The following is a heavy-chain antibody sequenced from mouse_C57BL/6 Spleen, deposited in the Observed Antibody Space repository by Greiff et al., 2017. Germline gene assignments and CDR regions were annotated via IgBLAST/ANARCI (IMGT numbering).Heavy chain of an antibody. CDR2: IDPSDSET. V-gene: IGHV1-52*01. CDR1: GYTFTSYW. D-gene: IGHD2-3*01. Sequence: QVQLQQPGAELVRPGSSVKLSCKASGYTFTSYWMHWVKQRPIQGLEWIGNIDPSDSETHYNQKFKDKATLTVDKSSSTAYMQLSSLTSEDSAVYYCARDDGYYADAMDYWGQGTSVTVSS. J-gene: IGHJ4*01. CDR3: ARDDGYYADAMDY.